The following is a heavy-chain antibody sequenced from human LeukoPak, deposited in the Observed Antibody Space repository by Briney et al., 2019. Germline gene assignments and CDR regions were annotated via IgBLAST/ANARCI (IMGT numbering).Heavy chain of an antibody. CDR1: GFTLSRYS. V-gene: IGHV3-21*01. J-gene: IGHJ4*02. D-gene: IGHD2-2*01. CDR2: ISSSSSYI. Sequence: GRSLRLSCAPSGFTLSRYSMNWVRQAPGKGLEWGSAISSSSSYIYYGDSVKGRFTISRDNAKNSLYLQINSLRAEDTAVYYWARGGNLYCSATSCYDFDYWGQGTLVTVSS. CDR3: ARGGNLYCSATSCYDFDY.